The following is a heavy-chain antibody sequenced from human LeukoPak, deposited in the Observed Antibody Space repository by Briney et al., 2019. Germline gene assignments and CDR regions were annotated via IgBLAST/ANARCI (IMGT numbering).Heavy chain of an antibody. CDR2: IYYSGST. J-gene: IGHJ4*02. Sequence: SETLSLTCTVSGGSINNYYWSWIRQPPGKGLEWIGYIYYSGSTNYNPSLKSRVTISVDTSKNQFSLKLSSVTAADTAVYYCARLNGDQLYFDYWGQGTLVTVSS. D-gene: IGHD4-17*01. V-gene: IGHV4-59*08. CDR1: GGSINNYY. CDR3: ARLNGDQLYFDY.